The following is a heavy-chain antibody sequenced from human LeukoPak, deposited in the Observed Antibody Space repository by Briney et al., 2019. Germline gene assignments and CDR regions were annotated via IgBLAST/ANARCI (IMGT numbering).Heavy chain of an antibody. V-gene: IGHV3-48*01. CDR1: GFTFSSYS. CDR3: ARGGRRHYYDSSGYYGK. CDR2: ISSSSSTI. J-gene: IGHJ4*02. D-gene: IGHD3-22*01. Sequence: GGSLRLSCAASGFTFSSYSMNWVRQAPGKGLEWVSYISSSSSTIYYADSVKGRFTISRDNAKNSLYLQMNSLRAEDTAVYYCARGGRRHYYDSSGYYGKWGQGTLVTVSS.